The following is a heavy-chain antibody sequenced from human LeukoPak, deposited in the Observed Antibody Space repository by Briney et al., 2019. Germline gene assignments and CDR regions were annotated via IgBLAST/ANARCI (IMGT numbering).Heavy chain of an antibody. CDR1: GYTFTSYY. V-gene: IGHV1-46*01. Sequence: ASVKVSCKASGYTFTSYYMHWVRQAPGQGLEWMGIINPSGGSTNYAQKFQGRVTMTRDTSTSTVYMELSSLRSEDTAVYYCARLLTGYCSGGSCYPYNWFDPWGQGTLVTVSS. CDR2: INPSGGST. D-gene: IGHD2-15*01. CDR3: ARLLTGYCSGGSCYPYNWFDP. J-gene: IGHJ5*02.